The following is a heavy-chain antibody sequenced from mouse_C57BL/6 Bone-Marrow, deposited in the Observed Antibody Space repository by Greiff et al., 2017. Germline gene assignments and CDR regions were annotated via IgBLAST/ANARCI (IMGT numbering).Heavy chain of an antibody. CDR1: GYSITSGYY. V-gene: IGHV3-6*01. J-gene: IGHJ1*03. CDR2: ISYDGSN. CDR3: ASEWLLPHWYFDV. Sequence: EVKLLESGPGLVKPSQSLSLTCSVTGYSITSGYYWNWIRQFPGNKLEWMGYISYDGSNNYNPSLKNRISITRDTSKNQFFLKLNSVTTEDTATYYCASEWLLPHWYFDVWGTGTTVTVSS. D-gene: IGHD2-3*01.